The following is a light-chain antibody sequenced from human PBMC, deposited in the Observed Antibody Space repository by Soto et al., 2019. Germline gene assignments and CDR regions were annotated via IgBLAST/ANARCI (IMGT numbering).Light chain of an antibody. Sequence: EIVMTQSPGTLSVSPGDRATLSCRASQTIFSNLAWYQQKPGQAPRLLIYGAFTRAIGIPGRFSGSGSGTEFNLTISSLQSEDFAVYSCHQYHEWPWTFGQGTKVEVQ. V-gene: IGKV3-15*01. J-gene: IGKJ1*01. CDR1: QTIFSN. CDR3: HQYHEWPWT. CDR2: GAF.